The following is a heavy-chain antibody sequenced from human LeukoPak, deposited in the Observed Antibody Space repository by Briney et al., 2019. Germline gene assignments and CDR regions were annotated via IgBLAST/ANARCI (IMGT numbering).Heavy chain of an antibody. CDR2: MNPNSGNT. CDR3: ARGPSVRGYSPLRTRKNWFDP. CDR1: GYTFTSYD. J-gene: IGHJ5*02. Sequence: GASVKVSCKASGYTFTSYDINWVRQATGQGLEWMGWMNPNSGNTGYAQKFQGRVTMTRNTSISTAYMELSSLRSEDTAVYYCARGPSVRGYSPLRTRKNWFDPWGQGTLVTVSS. V-gene: IGHV1-8*01. D-gene: IGHD5-18*01.